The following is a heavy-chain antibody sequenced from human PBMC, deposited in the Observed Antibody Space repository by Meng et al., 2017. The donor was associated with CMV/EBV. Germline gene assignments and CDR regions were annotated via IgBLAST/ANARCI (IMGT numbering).Heavy chain of an antibody. Sequence: GGSLRLSCVASGFTFSSYWMHWVRQAPGKGLVWVSRINSDGSSTSYADSVKGRFTISRGNAKNTLYLQMNSLRAEDTAVYYCARVPYCSSTSCYSTWGQGTTVTVSS. V-gene: IGHV3-74*01. D-gene: IGHD2-2*01. CDR3: ARVPYCSSTSCYST. CDR1: GFTFSSYW. J-gene: IGHJ6*02. CDR2: INSDGSST.